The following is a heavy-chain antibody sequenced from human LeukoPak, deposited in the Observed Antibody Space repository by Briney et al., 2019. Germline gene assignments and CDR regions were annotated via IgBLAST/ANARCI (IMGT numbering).Heavy chain of an antibody. CDR2: ISAYNGNT. CDR1: GGTFSSYA. D-gene: IGHD3-10*01. J-gene: IGHJ5*02. Sequence: ASVKVSCKASGGTFSSYAISWVRQAPGQGLEWMGWISAYNGNTNYAQKLQGRVTMTTDTSTSTAYMELRSLRSDDTAVYYCARLGWAYGSGSMNWFDPWGQGTLVTVSS. CDR3: ARLGWAYGSGSMNWFDP. V-gene: IGHV1-18*01.